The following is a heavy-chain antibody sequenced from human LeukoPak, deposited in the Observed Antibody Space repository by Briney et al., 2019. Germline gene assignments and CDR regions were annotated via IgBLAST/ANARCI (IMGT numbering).Heavy chain of an antibody. D-gene: IGHD3-10*01. CDR2: IYPGDSDT. Sequence: TGESLKISCKGSGYSFTSYWIGWVSQMPGKGLEWMGIIYPGDSDTRYSPSFQGQVTISADKSISTAYLQWSSLKASDTAMYYCARAEYGSGTVNDAFDIWGQGTMVTVSS. CDR1: GYSFTSYW. CDR3: ARAEYGSGTVNDAFDI. V-gene: IGHV5-51*01. J-gene: IGHJ3*02.